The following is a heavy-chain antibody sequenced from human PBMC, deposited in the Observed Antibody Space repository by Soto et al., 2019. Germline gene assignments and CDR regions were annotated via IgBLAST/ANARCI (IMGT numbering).Heavy chain of an antibody. CDR1: GGSISSGGYY. J-gene: IGHJ5*02. V-gene: IGHV4-30-4*08. D-gene: IGHD6-6*01. Sequence: SETLSLTCTVSGGSISSGGYYWSWIRQHPGKGLEWIGYIYHSGSTNYNPSLKSRVTISVDTSKNQFSLKLSSVTAADTAVYYCARERPDGARLDPWGQGTLVTVSS. CDR2: IYHSGST. CDR3: ARERPDGARLDP.